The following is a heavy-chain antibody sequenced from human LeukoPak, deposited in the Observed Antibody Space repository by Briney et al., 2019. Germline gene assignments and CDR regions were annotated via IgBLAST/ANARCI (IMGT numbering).Heavy chain of an antibody. Sequence: SVKVSCKASGYTFTSYDINWVRQATGQGLEWMGGIIPIFGTANYAQKFQGRVTITADKSTSTAYMELSSLRSEDTAVYYCARDYLAYYDSSGPQYYMDVWGKGTTVTVSS. CDR2: IIPIFGTA. CDR3: ARDYLAYYDSSGPQYYMDV. CDR1: GYTFTSYD. J-gene: IGHJ6*03. D-gene: IGHD3-22*01. V-gene: IGHV1-69*06.